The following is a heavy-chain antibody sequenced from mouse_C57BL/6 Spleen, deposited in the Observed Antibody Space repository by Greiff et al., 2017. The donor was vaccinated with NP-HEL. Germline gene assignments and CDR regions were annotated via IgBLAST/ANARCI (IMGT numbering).Heavy chain of an antibody. CDR3: ARYAEAYYWNYFDY. D-gene: IGHD2-10*01. CDR1: GFTFTDYY. CDR2: IRNKANGYTT. V-gene: IGHV7-3*01. Sequence: EVMLVESGGGLVQPGGSLSLSCAASGFTFTDYYMSWVRQPPGKALEWLGFIRNKANGYTTEYSASVKGRFTISRDNSQSILYLQMNALRAEDSATYYCARYAEAYYWNYFDYWGQGTTLTVSS. J-gene: IGHJ2*01.